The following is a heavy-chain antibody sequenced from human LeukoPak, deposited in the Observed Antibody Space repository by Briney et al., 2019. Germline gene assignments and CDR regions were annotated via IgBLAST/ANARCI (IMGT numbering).Heavy chain of an antibody. CDR1: GYTVTSYD. V-gene: IGHV1-8*03. CDR2: MNPNSGNT. J-gene: IGHJ4*02. Sequence: GASVRVSCKASGYTVTSYDINWVRQATGQGLEWMGWMNPNSGNTGYAQKFQGRVTITRNTSISTAYMELSSLRSEDTAVYYCASLRGGWHYYFDYWGQGTLVTVSS. CDR3: ASLRGGWHYYFDY. D-gene: IGHD6-19*01.